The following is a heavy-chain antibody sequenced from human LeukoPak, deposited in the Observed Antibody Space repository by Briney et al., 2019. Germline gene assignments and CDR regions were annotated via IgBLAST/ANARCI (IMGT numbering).Heavy chain of an antibody. Sequence: SETLSLTCTVSGDSVSSGRYIWSWIRQPAGKGLEWIGRVSTSGSTNYNPSLKSRVTISVDTSKNQFSLKLSSVTAADTAVYYCARTGRVAYRGLRDRSQSYYYYYYMDVWGKGTTVIVSS. D-gene: IGHD1-26*01. J-gene: IGHJ6*03. CDR3: ARTGRVAYRGLRDRSQSYYYYYYMDV. CDR2: VSTSGST. V-gene: IGHV4-61*10. CDR1: GDSVSSGRYI.